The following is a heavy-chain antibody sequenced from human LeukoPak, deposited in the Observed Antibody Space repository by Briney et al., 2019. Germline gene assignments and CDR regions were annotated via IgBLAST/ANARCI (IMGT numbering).Heavy chain of an antibody. J-gene: IGHJ5*02. CDR1: GGSISSHY. Sequence: SETLSLTCTVSGGSISSHYWSWIRQPPGKGLEWIGYIYYSGSTNYNPSLKSRVTISVDTSKNQFSLKLSSVTAADTAVYCCVREVGATDNWFDPWGQGTLVTVSS. V-gene: IGHV4-59*11. CDR2: IYYSGST. CDR3: VREVGATDNWFDP. D-gene: IGHD1-26*01.